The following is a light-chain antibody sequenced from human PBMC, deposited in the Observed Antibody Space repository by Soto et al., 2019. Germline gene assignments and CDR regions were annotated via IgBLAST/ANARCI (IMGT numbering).Light chain of an antibody. CDR2: DTS. J-gene: IGKJ1*01. CDR1: QSVSSSS. V-gene: IGKV3-20*01. CDR3: QQYDSSPRT. Sequence: EIVLTQSPGTLSLSPGERATLSCRASQSVSSSSLAWYQQKPGQAPRLLIYDTSSRDTGIPDRFSGSGSGTDFTLTISRLEPEDFAVYYCQQYDSSPRTFGQGTKVEIK.